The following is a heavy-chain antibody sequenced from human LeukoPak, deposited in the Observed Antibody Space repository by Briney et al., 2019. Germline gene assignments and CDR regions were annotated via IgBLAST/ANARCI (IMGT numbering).Heavy chain of an antibody. CDR1: GGTLNTHI. CDR3: ARVNLRGSQYNWFDP. Sequence: SVKVSCKASGGTLNTHIFTWVRQAPGQGLEWMGRITPIIDTTKYAQKFQGRMTITADKSTSTIYMELSNLRSDDTAVYYCARVNLRGSQYNWFDPRGQGTPVTVSS. J-gene: IGHJ5*02. CDR2: ITPIIDTT. V-gene: IGHV1-69*08. D-gene: IGHD1-26*01.